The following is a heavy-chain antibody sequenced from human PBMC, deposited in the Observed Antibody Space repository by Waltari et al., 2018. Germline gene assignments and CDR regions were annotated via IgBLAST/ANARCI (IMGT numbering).Heavy chain of an antibody. V-gene: IGHV4-59*11. CDR3: ARLPRGSVIIGAFDI. Sequence: VQLQESGPGLVKPSETLSLRCNVSGDSIRSHFWSWIRQAPGKGLEWIGHMYFSGTKDYNPSLKSRVAISIDTSKNHFSLNLRSVTAADTAIDYCARLPRGSVIIGAFDIWGQGTQVTVSS. D-gene: IGHD3-22*01. J-gene: IGHJ3*02. CDR1: GDSIRSHF. CDR2: MYFSGTK.